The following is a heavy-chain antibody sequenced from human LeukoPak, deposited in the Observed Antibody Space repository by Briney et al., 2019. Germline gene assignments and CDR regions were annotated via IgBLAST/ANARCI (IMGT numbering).Heavy chain of an antibody. J-gene: IGHJ4*02. CDR1: GGTFSSYN. V-gene: IGHV1-69*08. CDR2: IITILGTA. D-gene: IGHD1-26*01. CDR3: ARDRGVGATPPFDC. Sequence: RASLRLSCTASGGTFSSYNISWVRQAPGQGLEWMARIITILGTANYAQTFQGRVTITADKSTSTAYMELSSLRSEDTAVYYCARDRGVGATPPFDCWGQGTLVTVSS.